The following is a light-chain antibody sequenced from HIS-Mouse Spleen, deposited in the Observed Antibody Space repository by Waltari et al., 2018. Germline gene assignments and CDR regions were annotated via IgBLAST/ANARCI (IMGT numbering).Light chain of an antibody. J-gene: IGLJ2*01. V-gene: IGLV3-10*01. CDR1: ALPKKY. CDR2: EDS. Sequence: SYELTQPPSVSVSPGQTARITCSGDALPKKYAYWYKQKSGQAPVLVIYEDSKRPSGLPWRFSGSSSGTMATLTISGAQVEDEADYYCYSTDSSGNHRVFGGGTKLTVL. CDR3: YSTDSSGNHRV.